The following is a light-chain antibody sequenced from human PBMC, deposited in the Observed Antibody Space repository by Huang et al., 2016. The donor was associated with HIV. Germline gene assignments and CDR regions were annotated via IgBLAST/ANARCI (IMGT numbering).Light chain of an antibody. Sequence: EIVLTQSPATLSLSPGERATLSCRASQRVSSSLAWYQQKPGLPPRLLIYYASNRATGIPARFSGSGSGTDFTLTISSLEPEDFAVYYCQQRSTWPPTFGQGTKVEIK. CDR2: YAS. CDR1: QRVSSS. J-gene: IGKJ1*01. V-gene: IGKV3-11*01. CDR3: QQRSTWPPT.